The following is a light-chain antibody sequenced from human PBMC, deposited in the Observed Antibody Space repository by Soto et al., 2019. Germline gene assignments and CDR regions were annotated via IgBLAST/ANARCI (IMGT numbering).Light chain of an antibody. V-gene: IGKV3-20*01. CDR2: GAS. Sequence: EIVLTQSPATLSLSPGERATLSCRASQSVSSYLAWYQQKPGQAPRLLIYGASNRATDIPDRFSGSGSGTDFTLTISRLEPEDFAVYYCQQYGSSPPVTFGGGTKVDIK. J-gene: IGKJ4*01. CDR3: QQYGSSPPVT. CDR1: QSVSSY.